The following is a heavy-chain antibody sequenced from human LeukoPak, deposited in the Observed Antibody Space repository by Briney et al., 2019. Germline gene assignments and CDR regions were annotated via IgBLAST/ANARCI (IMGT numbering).Heavy chain of an antibody. CDR1: GFSFSNYA. J-gene: IGHJ4*02. Sequence: GGSLRLSCAVSGFSFSNYAMGWVRQSPGKGLEWVSGISGTGGNTYYADSVKGRFTISRDNSKNMLYLQMNTLTAEDTAIYFCAKDFEFKWQQPSDHWGQGTPVTVSS. CDR3: AKDFEFKWQQPSDH. D-gene: IGHD1/OR15-1a*01. CDR2: ISGTGGNT. V-gene: IGHV3-23*01.